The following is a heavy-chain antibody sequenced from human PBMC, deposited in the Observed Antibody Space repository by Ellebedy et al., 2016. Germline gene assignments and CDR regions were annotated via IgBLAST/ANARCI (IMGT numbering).Heavy chain of an antibody. CDR1: EFTFSNSA. J-gene: IGHJ5*02. CDR3: ARERGPYYYGSGSYSTWLDP. CDR2: ISYDGINK. V-gene: IGHV3-30-3*01. Sequence: GGSLRLXXAASEFTFSNSAMHWVRQAPGKGLEWAAVISYDGINKYYADSVKGRFTISRDNSENTLYLQMNSLRAEDTAVYYCARERGPYYYGSGSYSTWLDPWGQGTLVTVSS. D-gene: IGHD3-10*01.